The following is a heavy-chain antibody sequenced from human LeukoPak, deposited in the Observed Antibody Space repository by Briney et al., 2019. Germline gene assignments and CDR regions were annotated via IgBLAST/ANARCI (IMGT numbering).Heavy chain of an antibody. Sequence: GGSLRLSCAASGFTFGDYDVHWVRQAPGRGLEWVSYISNSGSSTKYADSVKGRFTISRDNAKNSLSLQMNSVRPEDTAVYYCARADRTSWFDYWGQGTLVTVSS. V-gene: IGHV3-11*05. CDR2: ISNSGSST. D-gene: IGHD2-2*01. J-gene: IGHJ4*02. CDR1: GFTFGDYD. CDR3: ARADRTSWFDY.